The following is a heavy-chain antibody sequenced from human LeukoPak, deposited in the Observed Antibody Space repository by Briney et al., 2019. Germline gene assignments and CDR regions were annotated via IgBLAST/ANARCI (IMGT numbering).Heavy chain of an antibody. CDR2: INTDGSVM. J-gene: IGHJ4*02. D-gene: IGHD1-26*01. Sequence: GGSLRLSCAASGFTFSSYRMHWVRQAPGKGLLWVSCINTDGSVMRYADSVRGRFTISRDNAKNTLYLQMNSLRVEDTAVYYCAKRLPLVGTTDYFDHWGQGTLVTVSS. CDR3: AKRLPLVGTTDYFDH. V-gene: IGHV3-74*01. CDR1: GFTFSSYR.